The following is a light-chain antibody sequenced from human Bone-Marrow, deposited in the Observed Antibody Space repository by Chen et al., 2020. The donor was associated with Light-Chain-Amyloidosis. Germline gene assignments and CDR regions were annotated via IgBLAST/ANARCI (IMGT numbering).Light chain of an antibody. CDR3: SSYTITTTLV. Sequence: QSALTQPASVSGSPGQAINISCTGTSSDVGGDNHVSWYQQHPDKAPKLIIYEVTNRPSWVPDRFSGSKSDNTASLTISGLQTEDEADYFCSSYTITTTLVFGSETRVTVL. CDR2: EVT. V-gene: IGLV2-14*01. J-gene: IGLJ1*01. CDR1: SSDVGGDNH.